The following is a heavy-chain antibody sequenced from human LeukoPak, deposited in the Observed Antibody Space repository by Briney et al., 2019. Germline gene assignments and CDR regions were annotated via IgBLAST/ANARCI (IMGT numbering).Heavy chain of an antibody. V-gene: IGHV4-59*01. D-gene: IGHD3-22*01. CDR1: GGSISSYY. CDR2: IYYSGST. CDR3: ARADKPYYYYGMDV. Sequence: SETLSLTCTVSGGSISSYYWSWIRQPPGKGLKWIGYIYYSGSTNYNPSLKSRVTISADTSKNQFSLKLSSVTAADTAVYYCARADKPYYYYGMDVWGQGTTVTVSS. J-gene: IGHJ6*02.